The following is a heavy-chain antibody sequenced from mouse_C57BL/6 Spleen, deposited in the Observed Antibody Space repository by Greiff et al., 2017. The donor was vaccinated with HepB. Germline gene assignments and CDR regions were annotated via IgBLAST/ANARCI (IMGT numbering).Heavy chain of an antibody. D-gene: IGHD1-1*01. V-gene: IGHV14-3*01. CDR2: IDPANGNT. J-gene: IGHJ4*01. CDR3: APDGLYGSSALYAMDY. CDR1: GFNIKNTY. Sequence: VQLQQSVAELVRPGASVKLSCTASGFNIKNTYMHWVKQRPEQGLEWIGRIDPANGNTKYAPKFQGKATITADTSSNTAYLQLSSLTSEDTAIYYCAPDGLYGSSALYAMDYWGQGTSVTVSS.